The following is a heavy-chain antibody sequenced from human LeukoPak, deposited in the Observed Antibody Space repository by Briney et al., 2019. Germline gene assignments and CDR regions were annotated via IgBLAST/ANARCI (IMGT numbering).Heavy chain of an antibody. CDR3: ARVIGYCSDTSCFEGN. V-gene: IGHV3-23*01. J-gene: IGHJ4*02. CDR1: GFTFSSYA. CDR2: ITGRSGST. Sequence: GGSLRLSCAASGFTFSSYAMTWVRQAPGKGLEWVSGITGRSGSTYYADSVKGRFTISRDNSKNTLYLQMNSLRAEDTAVYYCARVIGYCSDTSCFEGNWGQGTLVTVSS. D-gene: IGHD2-2*01.